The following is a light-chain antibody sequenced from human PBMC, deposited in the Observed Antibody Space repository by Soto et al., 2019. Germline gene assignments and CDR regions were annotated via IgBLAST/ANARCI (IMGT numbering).Light chain of an antibody. V-gene: IGKV3-15*01. J-gene: IGKJ2*01. CDR1: QSVSSN. CDR3: QPYNSCPPT. CDR2: GAS. Sequence: EIVMTQSPSTLSVSPGERATISCRASQSVSSNLAWYQQKPGQAPRLLIYGASTRANGIPARFSGSGSGTEFTLTINSLQSEDFAVYYRQPYNSCPPTFRQRTKLEIK.